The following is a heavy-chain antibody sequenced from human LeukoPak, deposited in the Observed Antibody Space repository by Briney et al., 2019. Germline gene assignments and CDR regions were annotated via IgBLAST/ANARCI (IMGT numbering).Heavy chain of an antibody. CDR1: GGSISSGGYY. CDR3: AREGCGGDCYSTEYYFDY. V-gene: IGHV4-31*03. Sequence: PSQTLSLTCTVSGGSISSGGYYWSWIRQHPGKGLEWIGYIYYSGSTYYNPSLKSRVTISVDTSKNQFSLKLSSVTAADTAVYYCAREGCGGDCYSTEYYFDYWGQGTLVTVSS. D-gene: IGHD2-21*02. J-gene: IGHJ4*02. CDR2: IYYSGST.